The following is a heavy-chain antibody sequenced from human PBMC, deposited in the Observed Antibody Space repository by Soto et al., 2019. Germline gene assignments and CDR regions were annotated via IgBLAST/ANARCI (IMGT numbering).Heavy chain of an antibody. Sequence: SETLSLTCTVSGGSISSSSYYRGWIRQPPGKGLEWIGSIYYSGSTYYNPSLKSRVTISVDTPKNQFPLKLSSVTAADTAVYYCASIKYDFWSGYSIRNYYYYYGMDVWGQGTTVTVSS. D-gene: IGHD3-3*01. CDR2: IYYSGST. CDR3: ASIKYDFWSGYSIRNYYYYYGMDV. V-gene: IGHV4-39*01. J-gene: IGHJ6*02. CDR1: GGSISSSSYY.